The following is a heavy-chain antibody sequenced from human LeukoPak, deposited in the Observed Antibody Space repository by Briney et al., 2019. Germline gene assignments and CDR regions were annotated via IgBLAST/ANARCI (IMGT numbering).Heavy chain of an antibody. CDR2: IYNSGSP. J-gene: IGHJ4*02. CDR3: ARVDSSGYYTFFDY. D-gene: IGHD3-22*01. Sequence: PSETLPLPCTVSGGSISRHNWNWIRQPPGKGLECIGDIYNSGSPNYNPSLKSRVTISVDTSKNQFSLKLSSVTAADTAEYYCARVDSSGYYTFFDYWGQGTLVTVSS. V-gene: IGHV4-59*11. CDR1: GGSISRHN.